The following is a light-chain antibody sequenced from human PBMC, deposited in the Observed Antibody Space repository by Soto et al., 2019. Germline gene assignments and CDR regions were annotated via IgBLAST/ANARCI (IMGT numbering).Light chain of an antibody. CDR2: DAS. Sequence: ILMTQSPATLSVSPGERATLSCRASQSVSNNLAWYQQKPGQAPRLLIYDASTRATGIPARFSGSGSGTEFTLTISGLQSEDFAVYYCQQYNNWPPWTFGQGPEVELK. CDR1: QSVSNN. CDR3: QQYNNWPPWT. J-gene: IGKJ1*01. V-gene: IGKV3-15*01.